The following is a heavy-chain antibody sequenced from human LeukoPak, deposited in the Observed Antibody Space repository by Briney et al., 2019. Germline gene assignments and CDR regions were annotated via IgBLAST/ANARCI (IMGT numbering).Heavy chain of an antibody. CDR2: IIGSSGDT. V-gene: IGHV3-23*01. CDR3: AKGGYEYIEMGYFDD. CDR1: GFSFSNYA. D-gene: IGHD5-12*01. Sequence: GGSLRLSCAASGFSFSNYAMSWVRQAPGKGLEWVSPIIGSSGDTFYADSVKGRFTMSRVISKSMLYLKMYSLRAEDTALYYCAKGGYEYIEMGYFDDWGQGTLVTVSS. J-gene: IGHJ4*02.